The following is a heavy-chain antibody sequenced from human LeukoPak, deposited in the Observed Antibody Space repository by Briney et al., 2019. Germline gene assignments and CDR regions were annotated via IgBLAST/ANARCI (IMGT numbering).Heavy chain of an antibody. D-gene: IGHD6-19*01. CDR3: ARESVAVQWFDP. CDR1: GYSISSGYY. CDR2: IYQSETT. Sequence: SETLSLTCSVSGYSISSGYYWAWIRQPPGKGLEWIGTIYQSETTYYNPSLKSRVAISLDTSKNQFSLRMNSLTAADTAIYYCARESVAVQWFDPWGQGTLVTVS. J-gene: IGHJ5*02. V-gene: IGHV4-38-2*02.